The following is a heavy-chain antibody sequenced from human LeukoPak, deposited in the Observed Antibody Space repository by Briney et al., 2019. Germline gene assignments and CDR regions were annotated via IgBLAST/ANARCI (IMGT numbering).Heavy chain of an antibody. V-gene: IGHV4-59*01. CDR3: ARDMGDSSSWSY. Sequence: SETLSLTCTVSGGSISSYYWSWIRQPPGKGLEWIGYIYYSGSTNYNPSLKSRVTISVDTSKNQFSLKLSSVTAADTAVYYCARDMGDSSSWSYWGQGTLVTVSS. J-gene: IGHJ4*02. CDR2: IYYSGST. D-gene: IGHD6-13*01. CDR1: GGSISSYY.